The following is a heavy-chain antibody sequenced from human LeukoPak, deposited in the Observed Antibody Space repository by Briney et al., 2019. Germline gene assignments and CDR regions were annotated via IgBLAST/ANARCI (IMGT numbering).Heavy chain of an antibody. D-gene: IGHD3-22*01. J-gene: IGHJ6*03. Sequence: SETLSLTCTVSGGSISSYYWNWIRQPPGKGLEWIGYIYYSGSTNYNPSLKSRVTISVVPSKNQFSLKLSSVTAAGTAVYYCARVEIKVTMIVVVTPLHYMDVWGKGTTVTVSS. CDR1: GGSISSYY. CDR2: IYYSGST. V-gene: IGHV4-59*01. CDR3: ARVEIKVTMIVVVTPLHYMDV.